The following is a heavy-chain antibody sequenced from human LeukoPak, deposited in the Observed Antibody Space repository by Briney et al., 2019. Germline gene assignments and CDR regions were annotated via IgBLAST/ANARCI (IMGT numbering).Heavy chain of an antibody. CDR2: INHSGST. CDR3: ARNSYGYYGKNAFDI. Sequence: SETLSLTCAVYGGSFSGYYWGWIRQPPGKGLEWIGEINHSGSTNYNPSLKSRVTISVDTSKNQFSLKLSSVTAADTAVYYCARNSYGYYGKNAFDIWGQGTMVTVSS. D-gene: IGHD5-18*01. CDR1: GGSFSGYY. J-gene: IGHJ3*02. V-gene: IGHV4-34*01.